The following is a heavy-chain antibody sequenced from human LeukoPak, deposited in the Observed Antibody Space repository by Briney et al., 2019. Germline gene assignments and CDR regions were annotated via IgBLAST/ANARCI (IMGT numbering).Heavy chain of an antibody. V-gene: IGHV4-31*03. J-gene: IGHJ6*02. CDR2: IYYSGST. Sequence: SSQTLSLTCTVSGGSISSGGYYWSWLRQHPGKGLEWIGYIYYSGSTYYNPSLKSRVTISVDTSKNQFSLKLSSVTAADTAVYYCVRERRGYYYYDMDVWGQGTTVTVSS. CDR1: GGSISSGGYY. CDR3: VRERRGYYYYDMDV. D-gene: IGHD2-15*01.